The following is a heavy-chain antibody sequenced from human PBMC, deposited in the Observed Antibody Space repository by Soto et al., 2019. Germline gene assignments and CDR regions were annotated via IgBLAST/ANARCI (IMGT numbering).Heavy chain of an antibody. D-gene: IGHD3-16*02. CDR1: GFTFDDYA. Sequence: GGSLRLSCAASGFTFDDYAMHWVRQAPGKGLEWVSGIGWNSGSIGYADSVKGRFTISRDNAKNSLYLQMNSLRAEDTALYYCAKDTAIEIWGSYRGYDYWGQGTLVTVSS. J-gene: IGHJ4*02. CDR3: AKDTAIEIWGSYRGYDY. V-gene: IGHV3-9*01. CDR2: IGWNSGSI.